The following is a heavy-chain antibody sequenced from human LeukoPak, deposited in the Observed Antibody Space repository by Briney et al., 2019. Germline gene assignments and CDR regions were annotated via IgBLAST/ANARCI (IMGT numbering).Heavy chain of an antibody. D-gene: IGHD3-22*01. V-gene: IGHV3-74*01. J-gene: IGHJ4*02. CDR3: ATTVYYHTSASHRDH. CDR1: GYTFSSYW. CDR2: INSDGSTT. Sequence: GGSLRLSCAASGYTFSSYWPRWVRQAPGKGLVWVSGINSDGSTTNYADSVKGRFTISRDNAKKTVYLQMNSLRAEDTAVYYCATTVYYHTSASHRDHWGQGTLVTVSS.